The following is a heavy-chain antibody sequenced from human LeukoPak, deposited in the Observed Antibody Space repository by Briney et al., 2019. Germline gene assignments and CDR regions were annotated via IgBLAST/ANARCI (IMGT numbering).Heavy chain of an antibody. CDR1: GFTFSTYG. V-gene: IGHV3-23*01. CDR2: ISGGGDYT. Sequence: GGSLRLSCTASGFTFSTYGMSWVRQAPGKGLEWVSAISGGGDYTYSAGSVKGRFTISRDNSKNTLHLQMNSLRAEDTAVYYCTRGKGPFDPWGQGTLVVVSS. J-gene: IGHJ5*02. CDR3: TRGKGPFDP.